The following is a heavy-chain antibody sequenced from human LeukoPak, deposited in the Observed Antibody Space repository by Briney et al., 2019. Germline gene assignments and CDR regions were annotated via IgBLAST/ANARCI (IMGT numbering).Heavy chain of an antibody. J-gene: IGHJ6*02. V-gene: IGHV3-33*01. Sequence: GGSLRLSCAASGFTFSSYGMPWVRQAPGKGLEWVAVIWYDGSNKYYADSVKGRFTISRDNSKNTLYLQMNSLRAEDTAVYYCARVVVPAASYYYYGMDVWGQGTTVTVSS. CDR2: IWYDGSNK. CDR1: GFTFSSYG. D-gene: IGHD2-2*01. CDR3: ARVVVPAASYYYYGMDV.